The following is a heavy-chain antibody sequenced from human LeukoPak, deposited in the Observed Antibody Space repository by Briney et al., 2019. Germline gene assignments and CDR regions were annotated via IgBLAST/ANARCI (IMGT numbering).Heavy chain of an antibody. CDR1: GGSISSSSYY. Sequence: SETLSLTCTVSGGSISSSSYYWGWIRQPPGKGLEWIGEINHSGSTNYNPSLKSRVTISVDTSKNQFSLKLSSVTAADTAVYYCARRGRASSGIKRAPFDYWGQGTLVTVSS. D-gene: IGHD1-26*01. J-gene: IGHJ4*02. V-gene: IGHV4-39*07. CDR3: ARRGRASSGIKRAPFDY. CDR2: INHSGST.